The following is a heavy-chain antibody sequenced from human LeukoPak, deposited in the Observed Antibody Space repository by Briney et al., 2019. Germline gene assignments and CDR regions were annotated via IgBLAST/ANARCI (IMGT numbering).Heavy chain of an antibody. CDR3: XXXXXSHSXLFYXMDV. D-gene: IGHD2-21*01. V-gene: IGHV3-23*01. CDR1: EFTFSGYA. Sequence: GGSLRLSCEASEFTFSGYAMSWIRQAPGTGLEWVSTLSGSGTATYYADSVKGRFTTSRDNSKDTLYLQMYNPRADDTAVDHXXXXXXSHSXLFYXMDVWGXGTSVIVSS. J-gene: IGHJ6*03. CDR2: LSGSGTAT.